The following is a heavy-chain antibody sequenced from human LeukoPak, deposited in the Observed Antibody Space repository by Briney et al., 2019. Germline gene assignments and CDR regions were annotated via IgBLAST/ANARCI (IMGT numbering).Heavy chain of an antibody. Sequence: ASVKVSCKASGYTFTGYYMHWVRQAPGQGLEWMGWINPNSGGTNYAQKFQGWVTMTRDTSISTAHMELSRLRSDDTAVYYCARKSSGYSIGEYGMDVWGQGTTVTVSS. D-gene: IGHD6-19*01. V-gene: IGHV1-2*04. CDR1: GYTFTGYY. CDR3: ARKSSGYSIGEYGMDV. J-gene: IGHJ6*02. CDR2: INPNSGGT.